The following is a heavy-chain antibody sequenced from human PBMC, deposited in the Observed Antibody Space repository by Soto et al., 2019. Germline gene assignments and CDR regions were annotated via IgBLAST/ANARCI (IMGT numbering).Heavy chain of an antibody. CDR3: ARDGLDYYGLDV. J-gene: IGHJ6*02. V-gene: IGHV3-11*01. Sequence: QVQLVESGGGLVKPGESLRLSCAASGFTLSDYYMTWVRQTPGKGLEWISYISSTGGTVNYVDSVKGRFTISRDNNKNSLFLQMTSLRDEDTAVYYCARDGLDYYGLDVWGQGTTVTVSS. CDR1: GFTLSDYY. CDR2: ISSTGGTV.